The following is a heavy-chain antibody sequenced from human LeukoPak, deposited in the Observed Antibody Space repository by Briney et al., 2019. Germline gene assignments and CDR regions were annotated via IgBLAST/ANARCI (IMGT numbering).Heavy chain of an antibody. D-gene: IGHD4-17*01. V-gene: IGHV4-59*01. CDR1: GGSISSYY. J-gene: IGHJ4*02. Sequence: SETLSLTCTVSGGSISSYYWIWIRQPPGKGLEWIGYIYYSGSTNYNPSLKSRVTISVDTPKNQFSLKLSSVTAADTAVYYCARDGGYGDLHWGQGTLVTVSS. CDR3: ARDGGYGDLH. CDR2: IYYSGST.